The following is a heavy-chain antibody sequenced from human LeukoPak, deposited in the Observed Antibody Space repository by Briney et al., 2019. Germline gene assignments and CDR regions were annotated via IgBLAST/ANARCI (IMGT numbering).Heavy chain of an antibody. J-gene: IGHJ6*03. V-gene: IGHV1-2*02. D-gene: IGHD5-24*01. CDR2: INPNSGGT. CDR3: ASQEMATISYYYYYYMDV. CDR1: GYTFTGYY. Sequence: ASVKVSCKASGYTFTGYYMDWVRQAPGQGLEWMGWINPNSGGTNYAQKFQGRVTMTRDTSISTAYMELSRLRSDDTAVYYCASQEMATISYYYYYYMDVWGKGTTVTVSS.